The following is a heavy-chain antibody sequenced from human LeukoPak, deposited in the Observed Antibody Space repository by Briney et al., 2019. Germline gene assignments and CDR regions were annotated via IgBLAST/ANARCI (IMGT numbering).Heavy chain of an antibody. CDR2: ISSSGSTI. Sequence: LSLTCTVSGGSISSYYWSWIRQAPGKGLEWVSYISSSGSTIYYADSVKGRFTISRDDAKNSLYLQMNSLRAEDTAVYYCARELNRIAAAFDYWGQGTLVTVSS. D-gene: IGHD6-13*01. V-gene: IGHV3-11*01. J-gene: IGHJ4*02. CDR1: GGSISSYY. CDR3: ARELNRIAAAFDY.